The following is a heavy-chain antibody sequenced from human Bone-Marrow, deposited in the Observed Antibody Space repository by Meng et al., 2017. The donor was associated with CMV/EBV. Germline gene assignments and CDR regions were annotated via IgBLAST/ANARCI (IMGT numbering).Heavy chain of an antibody. J-gene: IGHJ6*02. Sequence: AAVKVSCKAYGYTFTAYYMHGVRQAPGQGLEWMGWINPNSGGTKYAQKCQGRVTVNRDTSISTAYMELRRLRSDDMAVYYCARDFLYAENGMDVWGQGTTVTVSS. CDR3: ARDFLYAENGMDV. CDR2: INPNSGGT. D-gene: IGHD2-8*01. V-gene: IGHV1-2*02. CDR1: GYTFTAYY.